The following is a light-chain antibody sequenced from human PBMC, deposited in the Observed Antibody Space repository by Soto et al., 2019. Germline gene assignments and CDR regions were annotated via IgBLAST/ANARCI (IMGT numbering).Light chain of an antibody. CDR2: END. CDR1: SSTIGTNY. V-gene: IGLV1-51*01. J-gene: IGLJ2*01. CDR3: ATWDTSLKGVV. Sequence: QSVLTQPLSVSAAPGQKVTISCSGSSSTIGTNYVSWYQHLPGTTPKLLINENDRRPSGIPDRFSGSKTGTSATLAITGLQTGDEAEYLCATWDTSLKGVVFGGGTKLTVL.